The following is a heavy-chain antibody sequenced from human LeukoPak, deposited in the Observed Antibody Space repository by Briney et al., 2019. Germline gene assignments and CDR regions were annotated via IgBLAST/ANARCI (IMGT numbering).Heavy chain of an antibody. V-gene: IGHV3-9*01. Sequence: GGSLRLSCAASGFAFDDYAMHWVRQAPGKGLEWVSSISWNSGTIRYADSVKGRFTISRDNAKNSLYLQMNSLRAEDTALYYCAKDRGGDYIHYFDYWGQGTRVTVSS. J-gene: IGHJ4*02. CDR3: AKDRGGDYIHYFDY. D-gene: IGHD4-17*01. CDR1: GFAFDDYA. CDR2: ISWNSGTI.